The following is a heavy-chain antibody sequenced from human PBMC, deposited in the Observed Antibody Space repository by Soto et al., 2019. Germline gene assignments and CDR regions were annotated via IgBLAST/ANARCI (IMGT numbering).Heavy chain of an antibody. CDR1: GGTFNTYA. D-gene: IGHD3-10*01. CDR2: ISPMFGAA. Sequence: QVQLVQSGAEMKKPGSSVKVSCQSSGGTFNTYAMNWVRQAPGQGSEWMGDISPMFGAANYAPKFPGRVTITADESTGTSYMQLSSLTSADTALYFCAREVQVHTPAFVYWGQGNLVTVSS. CDR3: AREVQVHTPAFVY. J-gene: IGHJ4*02. V-gene: IGHV1-69*19.